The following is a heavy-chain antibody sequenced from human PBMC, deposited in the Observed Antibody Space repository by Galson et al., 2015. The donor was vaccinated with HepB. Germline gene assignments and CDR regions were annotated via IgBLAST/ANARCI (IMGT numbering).Heavy chain of an antibody. CDR1: GFTFSSYG. CDR2: ISYDGSNK. J-gene: IGHJ4*02. CDR3: AKDLRYYDSSGYFDY. Sequence: SLRLSCAASGFTFSSYGMHWVRQAPGKGLEWVAVISYDGSNKYYADSVKGRFTISRDNSKNTLYLQMNSLRAEDTAVYYCAKDLRYYDSSGYFDYWGQGTLVTVSS. D-gene: IGHD3-22*01. V-gene: IGHV3-30*18.